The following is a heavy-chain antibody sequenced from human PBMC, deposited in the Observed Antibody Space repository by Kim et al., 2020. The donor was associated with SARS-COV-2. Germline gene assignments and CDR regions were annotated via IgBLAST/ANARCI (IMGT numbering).Heavy chain of an antibody. Sequence: NYAQKFQGRVTITADKSTSTAYMELSSLRSEDTAVYYCARDESDTAMVDYWGQGTLVTVSS. D-gene: IGHD5-18*01. CDR3: ARDESDTAMVDY. J-gene: IGHJ4*02. V-gene: IGHV1-69*04.